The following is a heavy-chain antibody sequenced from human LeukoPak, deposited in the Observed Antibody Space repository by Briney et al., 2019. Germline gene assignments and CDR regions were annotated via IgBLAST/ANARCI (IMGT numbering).Heavy chain of an antibody. CDR3: ARHEGGSGWSVDP. V-gene: IGHV4-39*01. CDR2: IYYSGCT. Sequence: SETLSLTCTVSGGSISSSSYYWGWIRQPPGKGLEWIGSIYYSGCTYYNPSLKSRVTITINTSKNQFSLKLSSVTAADTAVYYCARHEGGSGWSVDPWGQGTLVTVSS. CDR1: GGSISSSSYY. J-gene: IGHJ5*02. D-gene: IGHD6-19*01.